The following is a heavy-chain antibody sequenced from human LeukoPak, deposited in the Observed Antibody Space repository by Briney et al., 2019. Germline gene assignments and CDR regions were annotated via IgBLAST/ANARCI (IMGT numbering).Heavy chain of an antibody. D-gene: IGHD6-13*01. Sequence: GGSLRLSCAASGFTFSSYAMSWVRQAPGKGLEWVSAVSGGGGGTYYADSVKSRFTISRDNSKNTLYLQMNSLRAEDTAVYYCLRSFPAAAAYYFDYWGQGTLVTVSS. J-gene: IGHJ4*02. V-gene: IGHV3-23*01. CDR3: LRSFPAAAAYYFDY. CDR2: VSGGGGGT. CDR1: GFTFSSYA.